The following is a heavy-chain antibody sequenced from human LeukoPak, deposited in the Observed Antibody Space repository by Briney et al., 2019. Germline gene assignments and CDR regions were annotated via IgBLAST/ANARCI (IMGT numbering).Heavy chain of an antibody. CDR2: VNSDGSST. CDR1: GFTFSRYS. Sequence: GGSLRLSCAASGFTFSRYSMHWVRQAPGKGLVWVSHVNSDGSSTTYADSVKGRFTISRDNAKNTLYLQMNSLRAEDTAVYYCARGGAVGTTTVAFDIWGQGTMVTVSS. V-gene: IGHV3-74*01. D-gene: IGHD1-26*01. CDR3: ARGGAVGTTTVAFDI. J-gene: IGHJ3*02.